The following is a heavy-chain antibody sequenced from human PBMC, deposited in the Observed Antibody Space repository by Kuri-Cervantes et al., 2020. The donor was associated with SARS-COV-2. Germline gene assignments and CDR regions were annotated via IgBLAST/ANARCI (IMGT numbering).Heavy chain of an antibody. Sequence: KVSCKGSGYTFPTYWISWVRQMPGKGLEWMGVIYPGDSDTRYSPSFQGEVTLSSDRSISTAYLQWSSLKASDTAIYYCARHFRHNDWLIPEVSTYFDSWGQGTLVTVSS. CDR2: IYPGDSDT. CDR1: GYTFPTYW. D-gene: IGHD3-22*01. J-gene: IGHJ4*02. CDR3: ARHFRHNDWLIPEVSTYFDS. V-gene: IGHV5-51*01.